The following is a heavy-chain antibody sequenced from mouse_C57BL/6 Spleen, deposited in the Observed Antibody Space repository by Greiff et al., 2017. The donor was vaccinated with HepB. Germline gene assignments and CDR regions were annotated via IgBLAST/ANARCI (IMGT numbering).Heavy chain of an antibody. Sequence: EVQLVESGPGLVKPSQSLSLTCSVTGYSITSGYYWNWIRQFPGNKLEWMGYISYDGSNNYNPSLKNRISITRDTSKNQFFLKLNSVTTEDTATYYCARGGYGTLDYWGQGTTLTVSS. CDR1: GYSITSGYY. J-gene: IGHJ2*01. CDR2: ISYDGSN. D-gene: IGHD1-1*01. V-gene: IGHV3-6*01. CDR3: ARGGYGTLDY.